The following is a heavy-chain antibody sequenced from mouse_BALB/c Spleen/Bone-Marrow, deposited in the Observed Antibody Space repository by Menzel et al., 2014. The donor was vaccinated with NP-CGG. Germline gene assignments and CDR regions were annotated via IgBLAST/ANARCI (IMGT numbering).Heavy chain of an antibody. CDR1: GFNIKDTY. J-gene: IGHJ4*01. D-gene: IGHD4-1*01. CDR3: ARWEYYAMDY. V-gene: IGHV14-3*02. CDR2: IDPANGNT. Sequence: EVKVVESGAELVKPGASVKLSCTASGFNIKDTYMHRVKQRPEQGLEWIGRIDPANGNTKYDPKFQGKATITADTSSNTAYLQLSSLTSEDTAVYYCARWEYYAMDYWGQGTSVTVSS.